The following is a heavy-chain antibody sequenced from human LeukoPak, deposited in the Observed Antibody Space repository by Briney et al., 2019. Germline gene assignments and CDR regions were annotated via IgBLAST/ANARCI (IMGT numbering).Heavy chain of an antibody. V-gene: IGHV1-69*06. CDR2: IIPIFGTA. Sequence: ASVKVSCKASGGTFSSYAISWVRQAPGQGLEWMGGIIPIFGTANYAQKFQGRVTITADKSTSTAYMELSSLRSEDTAVYYCARDGCSGGSCYPDYWGQGTLVTVSS. J-gene: IGHJ4*02. CDR3: ARDGCSGGSCYPDY. CDR1: GGTFSSYA. D-gene: IGHD2-15*01.